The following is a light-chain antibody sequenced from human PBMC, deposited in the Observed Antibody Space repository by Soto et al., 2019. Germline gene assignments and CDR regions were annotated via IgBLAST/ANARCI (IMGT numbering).Light chain of an antibody. J-gene: IGLJ2*01. CDR1: SSDVGGYNY. CDR3: CSYAGSYTVV. Sequence: QSVLTQPRSVSGSPGQSVTISCTGTSSDVGGYNYFSWYQQHPGKAPKLMIYDVSTRPSGLPDRLSGSKSGNTASLTISGLQAEDEADYYCCSYAGSYTVVFGGGTQLTVL. CDR2: DVS. V-gene: IGLV2-11*01.